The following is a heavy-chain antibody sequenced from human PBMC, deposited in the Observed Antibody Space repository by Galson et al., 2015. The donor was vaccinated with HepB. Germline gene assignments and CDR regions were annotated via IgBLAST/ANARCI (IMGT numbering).Heavy chain of an antibody. CDR1: GGTFSSYA. V-gene: IGHV1-69*13. J-gene: IGHJ4*02. CDR3: ARGSYDYVWGSYRYTLFDY. Sequence: SVKVSCKASGGTFSSYAISWVRQAPGQGLEWMGGIIPIFGTANYAQKFQGRVTITADESTSTAYMELSSLRSEDTAVYYCARGSYDYVWGSYRYTLFDYWGQGTLVTVSS. CDR2: IIPIFGTA. D-gene: IGHD3-16*02.